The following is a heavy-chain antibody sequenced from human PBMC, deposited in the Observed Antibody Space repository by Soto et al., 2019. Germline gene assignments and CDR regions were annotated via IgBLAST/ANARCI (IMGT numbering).Heavy chain of an antibody. D-gene: IGHD2-2*01. CDR1: GGTVSSYA. CDR3: ARHVPAAGYYYGMDV. Sequence: QVQLVQSGAEVKKPGSSVKVSCKASGGTVSSYAISRVRQAPGQGLEWMGGIIPIFGTANYAQKLQGRVTITADESTSAAYMELSSLRSEDTAVYYCARHVPAAGYYYGMDVWGQGTTVTVSS. J-gene: IGHJ6*02. CDR2: IIPIFGTA. V-gene: IGHV1-69*12.